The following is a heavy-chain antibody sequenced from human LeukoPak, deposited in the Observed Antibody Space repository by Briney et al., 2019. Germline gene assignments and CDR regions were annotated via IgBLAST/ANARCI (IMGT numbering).Heavy chain of an antibody. Sequence: ASVKVSCKASGYTFTSYYMHWVRQAPGQGLEWMGIINPSGGSTSYAQKFQGRVTMTRNTSISTAYMELSSLRSEDTAVYYCARIRYYYDSSGYPHLYYYYYGMDVWGQGTTVTVSS. CDR1: GYTFTSYY. CDR2: INPSGGST. D-gene: IGHD3-22*01. CDR3: ARIRYYYDSSGYPHLYYYYYGMDV. V-gene: IGHV1-46*01. J-gene: IGHJ6*02.